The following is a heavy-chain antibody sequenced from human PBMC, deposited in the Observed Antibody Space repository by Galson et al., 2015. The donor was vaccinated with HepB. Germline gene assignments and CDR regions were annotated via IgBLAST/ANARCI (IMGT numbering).Heavy chain of an antibody. V-gene: IGHV3-23*01. J-gene: IGHJ4*02. CDR2: VSGGGATT. CDR3: ASRPGAH. Sequence: SLRLSCAASGFTLSTYAMSWVRQAPGKGLEWVSTVSGGGATTYYAASVKGRFTISRDNSKNMVYLQMNSLRAEDTAVYYCASRPGAHWGQGTLVTVSS. D-gene: IGHD3-10*01. CDR1: GFTLSTYA.